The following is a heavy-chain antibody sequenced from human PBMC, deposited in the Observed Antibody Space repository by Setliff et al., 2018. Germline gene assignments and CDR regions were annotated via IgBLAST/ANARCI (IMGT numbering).Heavy chain of an antibody. CDR3: AHDGKWSTVPLDY. CDR2: IYWDDSYEDK. D-gene: IGHD2-15*01. Sequence: SGPTLVNPTQTLTLTCTFSGFSLSTSGVAVGWIRQPPGKALEWLALIYWDDSYEDKRYSPSLKNRLTITKDTSKNQVVLTMTNMDPVDTATYYCAHDGKWSTVPLDYWGQGALVTVS. CDR1: GFSLSTSGVA. V-gene: IGHV2-5*02. J-gene: IGHJ4*02.